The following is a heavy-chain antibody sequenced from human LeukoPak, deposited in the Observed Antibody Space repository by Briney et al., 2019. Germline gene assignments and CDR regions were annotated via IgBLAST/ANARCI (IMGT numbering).Heavy chain of an antibody. CDR3: ARTGAAAGGVDY. D-gene: IGHD6-13*01. J-gene: IGHJ4*02. Sequence: KPSETLSLTCAVYGGSFSGYYWSWIRQPPGKGLEWIGEINHSGSTNYNPSLKSRVTISVDTSKNQFSLKLSSVTAADTAVYYCARTGAAAGGVDYWGQGTLVTVSS. V-gene: IGHV4-34*01. CDR2: INHSGST. CDR1: GGSFSGYY.